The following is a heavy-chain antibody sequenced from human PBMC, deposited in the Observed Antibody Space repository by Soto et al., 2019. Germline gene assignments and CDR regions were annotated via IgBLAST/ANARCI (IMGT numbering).Heavy chain of an antibody. CDR3: ARMPQYNWNVWFDP. J-gene: IGHJ5*02. CDR2: IDPSNSYT. CDR1: GYSFASYW. Sequence: GESMKISCDGSGYSFASYWITWVRQVPGKGLEWVGRIDPSNSYTNYSPSFQGHVTISADKSIGTAYLQWSSLTASDTAMYYCARMPQYNWNVWFDPWGQGTLVTVSS. D-gene: IGHD1-1*01. V-gene: IGHV5-10-1*01.